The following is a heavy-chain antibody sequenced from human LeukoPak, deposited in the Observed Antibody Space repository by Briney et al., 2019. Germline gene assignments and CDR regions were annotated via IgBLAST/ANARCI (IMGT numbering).Heavy chain of an antibody. CDR1: GGSISSYY. J-gene: IGHJ4*02. Sequence: PSETLSLTCTVSGGSISSYYWSWIRQPPGKGLEWIGYIYYSGSTNYNPSLKSRVTIPVDTSKNQFSLKLSSVTAVDTAVYYCARAMVRGADDYWGQGTLVTVSS. CDR2: IYYSGST. D-gene: IGHD3-10*01. V-gene: IGHV4-59*01. CDR3: ARAMVRGADDY.